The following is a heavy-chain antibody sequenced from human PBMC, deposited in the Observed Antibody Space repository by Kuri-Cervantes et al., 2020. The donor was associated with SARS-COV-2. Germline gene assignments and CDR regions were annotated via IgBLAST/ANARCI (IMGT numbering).Heavy chain of an antibody. D-gene: IGHD3-22*01. CDR2: INSDGSST. J-gene: IGHJ4*02. V-gene: IGHV3-74*01. CDR1: GFTFSSYW. Sequence: GESLKISCAASGFTFSSYWMHWVRQAPGKGLVWVSRINSDGSSTSYADSVMGRFTISRDNAKNTLYLQMNSLRAEDTAVYYCARDYYDSSGVYWSQGTLVTVSS. CDR3: ARDYYDSSGVY.